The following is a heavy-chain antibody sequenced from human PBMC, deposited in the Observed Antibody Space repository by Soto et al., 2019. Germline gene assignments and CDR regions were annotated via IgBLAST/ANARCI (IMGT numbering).Heavy chain of an antibody. Sequence: GVSLRLSCAASGFTFSSYAMSWVRQAPGKGLEWVSAISGSGGSTYYADSVKGRFTISRDNSKNTLYLQMNSLRAEDTAVYYCAKVVLRFLEWLSSDVNWFDPWGQGTLVTVSS. D-gene: IGHD3-3*01. J-gene: IGHJ5*02. CDR1: GFTFSSYA. CDR3: AKVVLRFLEWLSSDVNWFDP. V-gene: IGHV3-23*01. CDR2: ISGSGGST.